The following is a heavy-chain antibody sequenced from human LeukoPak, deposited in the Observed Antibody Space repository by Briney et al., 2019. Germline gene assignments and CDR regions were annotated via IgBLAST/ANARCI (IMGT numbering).Heavy chain of an antibody. CDR1: GFPFRSYG. Sequence: GGSLRLSCAASGFPFRSYGMNWVRRAPGKGLEWVASIWFDGSKQRYADSVKGRFTISRDNSKNTLSLLMNSLRVEDTAVYYCARAGSISTEARWFDPWGQGALVTVSS. CDR3: ARAGSISTEARWFDP. V-gene: IGHV3-33*01. D-gene: IGHD2-2*01. CDR2: IWFDGSKQ. J-gene: IGHJ5*02.